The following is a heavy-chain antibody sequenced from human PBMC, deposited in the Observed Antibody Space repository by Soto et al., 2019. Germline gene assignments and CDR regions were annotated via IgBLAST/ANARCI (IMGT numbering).Heavy chain of an antibody. CDR3: ARRVYGDGMDV. CDR2: IYYSGTS. Sequence: PSETLSLTCTVSGGSISDDTYYWGWIRQPPGKGLEWIGSIYYSGTSSYNPSLKSRVTMSVDTSKKQLSLRLSSVTAADTAVYYCARRVYGDGMDVWGQGTTVTVSS. V-gene: IGHV4-39*01. D-gene: IGHD4-17*01. CDR1: GGSISDDTYY. J-gene: IGHJ6*02.